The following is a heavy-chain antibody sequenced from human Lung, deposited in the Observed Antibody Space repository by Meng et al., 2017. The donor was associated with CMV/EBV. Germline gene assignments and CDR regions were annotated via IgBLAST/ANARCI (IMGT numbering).Heavy chain of an antibody. V-gene: IGHV3-23*01. D-gene: IGHD3-3*01. J-gene: IGHJ5*02. Sequence: FDSSPLTLVRQAPWKGLEWVSAIRGSGATTYYADSVKGRFTISRDNSKSTLYLQMNSLRAEDTAVYYCAKYIHYDFWSGYLGDNWLDPWGQGTLVTVSS. CDR3: AKYIHYDFWSGYLGDNWLDP. CDR1: FDSSP. CDR2: IRGSGATT.